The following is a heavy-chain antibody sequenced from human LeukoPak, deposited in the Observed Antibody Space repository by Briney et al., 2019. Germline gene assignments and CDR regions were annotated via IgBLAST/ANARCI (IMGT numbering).Heavy chain of an antibody. J-gene: IGHJ4*02. V-gene: IGHV3-33*01. CDR3: ARHNHDWGWDF. Sequence: PGRSLRLSCAASGFIFSYYGMLWVRQAPGKGLEWLAVIWPDGTIQYYADPVKGRFTISRDNSKNTLYLQLTGLRADDSAVYYCARHNHDWGWDFWGQGAQVTVSS. CDR2: IWPDGTIQ. CDR1: GFIFSYYG. D-gene: IGHD2-8*02.